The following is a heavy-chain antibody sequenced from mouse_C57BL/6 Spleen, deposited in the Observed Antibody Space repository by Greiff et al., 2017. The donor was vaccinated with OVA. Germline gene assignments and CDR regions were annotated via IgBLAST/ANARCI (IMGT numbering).Heavy chain of an antibody. CDR1: GFTFSDYG. Sequence: EVKLMESGGGLVKPGGSLKLSCAASGFTFSDYGMHWVRQAPEKGLEWVAYISSGSSTIYYADTVKGRFPISRDNAKNTLFLQMTSLRSEDTAMYYCASYYYGSRSFDYWGQGTTLTVSS. D-gene: IGHD1-1*01. CDR3: ASYYYGSRSFDY. J-gene: IGHJ2*01. V-gene: IGHV5-17*01. CDR2: ISSGSSTI.